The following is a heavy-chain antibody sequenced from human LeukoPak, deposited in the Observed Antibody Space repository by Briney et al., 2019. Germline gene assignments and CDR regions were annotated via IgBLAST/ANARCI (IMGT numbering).Heavy chain of an antibody. CDR2: ISAYNGNT. CDR3: ARDNSVRDEAWWFNP. Sequence: AASVKVSCKASGYTFTSYGISWVRQAPGQGLEWMGWISAYNGNTNYAQKFQGRVTLTRDMSTSTDYLELSSLRSEDTAVYYCARDNSVRDEAWWFNPWGQGTLVTVSS. CDR1: GYTFTSYG. V-gene: IGHV1-18*01. J-gene: IGHJ5*02. D-gene: IGHD5-24*01.